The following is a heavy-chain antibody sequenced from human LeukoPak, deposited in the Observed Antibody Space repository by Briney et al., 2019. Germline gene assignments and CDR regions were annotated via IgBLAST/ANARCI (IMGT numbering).Heavy chain of an antibody. Sequence: ASVKVSCKASGYTFTSYGISWVRQAPGQGLEWMGWISAYNGNTNYAQKLQGRVTMTTDTSTSTAYMELRSLRSEDTAVYYCARSDTAMVYFDYWGQGTLVTVSS. CDR2: ISAYNGNT. D-gene: IGHD5-18*01. CDR1: GYTFTSYG. V-gene: IGHV1-18*04. CDR3: ARSDTAMVYFDY. J-gene: IGHJ4*02.